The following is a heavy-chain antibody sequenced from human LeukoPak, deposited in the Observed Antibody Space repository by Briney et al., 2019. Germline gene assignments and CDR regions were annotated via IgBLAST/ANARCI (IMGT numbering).Heavy chain of an antibody. Sequence: ASVRVSRKASGYMFTSYAISWVRRAPGQGLEWMGWIRAYNGNTKYAQKFQARVTMTTDTSTSTAYMELRSLRSDDTAVYYCARVAVDLDCSGDTCSSVFKSFDAWGQGTLVTVSS. CDR3: ARVAVDLDCSGDTCSSVFKSFDA. D-gene: IGHD2-15*01. V-gene: IGHV1-18*01. CDR2: IRAYNGNT. CDR1: GYMFTSYA. J-gene: IGHJ5*02.